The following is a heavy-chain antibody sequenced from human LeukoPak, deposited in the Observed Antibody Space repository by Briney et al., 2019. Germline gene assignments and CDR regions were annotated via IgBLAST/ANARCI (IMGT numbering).Heavy chain of an antibody. V-gene: IGHV3-23*01. CDR3: ARESFSVGATPDDAFDI. J-gene: IGHJ3*02. D-gene: IGHD1-26*01. CDR1: GITLSNYG. Sequence: GSLRLSCVVSGITLSNYGMSWVRQAPGKGLEWVSGISERGGSTNYADSVKGRFIISRDTSKNTVYLQMNSLRAEDTAVYYCARESFSVGATPDDAFDIWGQGTMVTVSS. CDR2: ISERGGST.